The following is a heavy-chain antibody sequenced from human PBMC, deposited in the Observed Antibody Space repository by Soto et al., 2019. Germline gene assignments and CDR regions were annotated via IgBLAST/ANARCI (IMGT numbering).Heavy chain of an antibody. CDR3: AKHANPESVGVVAATPGFDAFDI. V-gene: IGHV3-23*01. CDR1: GFTFSSYA. Sequence: GGSLRLSCAASGFTFSSYAMSWVRQAPGKGLEWVSAISGSGGSTYYADSVKGRSTISRDNSKNTLYLQMNSLRAEDTAVYYCAKHANPESVGVVAATPGFDAFDIWGQGTMVTVSS. CDR2: ISGSGGST. J-gene: IGHJ3*02. D-gene: IGHD2-15*01.